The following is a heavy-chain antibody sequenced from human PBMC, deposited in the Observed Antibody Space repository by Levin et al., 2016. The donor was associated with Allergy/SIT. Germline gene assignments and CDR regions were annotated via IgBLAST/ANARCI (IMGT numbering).Heavy chain of an antibody. CDR2: INPNSGGT. V-gene: IGHV1-2*02. J-gene: IGHJ6*02. D-gene: IGHD6-19*01. Sequence: WVRQAPGQGLEWMGWINPNSGGTNYAQKFQGRVTMTRDTSISTAYMELSRLRSDDTAVYYCARDTGHSSGWGDYGMDVWGQGTTVTVSS. CDR3: ARDTGHSSGWGDYGMDV.